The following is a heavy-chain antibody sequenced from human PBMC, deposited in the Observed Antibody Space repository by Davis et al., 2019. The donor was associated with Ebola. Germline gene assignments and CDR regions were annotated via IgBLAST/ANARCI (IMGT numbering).Heavy chain of an antibody. V-gene: IGHV6-1*01. CDR3: ARDPPYDQGYDY. CDR1: GDSVSSNTAA. Sequence: SQTPSLTCAISGDSVSSNTAAWTWIRQSPSRGLEWLGRTYYRSKWFVDYAVSVKSRMTINSDTSKNQFSLQLSSVTPEDTAVYYCARDPPYDQGYDYWGQGILVTVSS. D-gene: IGHD3-22*01. J-gene: IGHJ4*02. CDR2: TYYRSKWFV.